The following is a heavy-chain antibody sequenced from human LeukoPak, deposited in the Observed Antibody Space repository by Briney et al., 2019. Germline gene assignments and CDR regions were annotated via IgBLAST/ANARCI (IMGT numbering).Heavy chain of an antibody. CDR2: INPNSGGT. Sequence: GASVKVSCKASGYTFTGYYMHWVRQAPGQGLEWMGWINPNSGGTNYAQKFQGRVTMTRDTSISTAYMEPSRLRSDDTAVYYCARDDTIFGVVMGYWGQGTLVTVSS. CDR3: ARDDTIFGVVMGY. D-gene: IGHD3-3*01. CDR1: GYTFTGYY. J-gene: IGHJ4*02. V-gene: IGHV1-2*02.